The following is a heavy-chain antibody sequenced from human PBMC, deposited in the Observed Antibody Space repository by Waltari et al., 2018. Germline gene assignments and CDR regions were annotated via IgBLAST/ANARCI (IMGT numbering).Heavy chain of an antibody. V-gene: IGHV4-59*01. CDR1: GGSISSYY. J-gene: IGHJ4*02. Sequence: QVQLQESGPGLVKPSETLSLTCTVSGGSISSYYWSWIRQPPGKGLEWIGYIYYSGSTNYNPSLKGRVTISVDTSKNQFSLKLSSVTAADTAVYYCARVYDSSGYYYFGGGCYFDYWGQGTLVTVSS. D-gene: IGHD3-22*01. CDR3: ARVYDSSGYYYFGGGCYFDY. CDR2: IYYSGST.